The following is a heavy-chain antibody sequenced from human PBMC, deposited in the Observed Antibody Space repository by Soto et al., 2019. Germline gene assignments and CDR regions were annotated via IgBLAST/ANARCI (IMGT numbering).Heavy chain of an antibody. V-gene: IGHV4-39*01. CDR2: VYYRGRS. D-gene: IGHD4-17*01. Sequence: PSETLSLTCTVSGGSVTNSSYHWGWIRQSPGKGLEWIGSVYYRGRSYSKSSVKSRVTISVDTSKNRFSLSLNSVTASDTAVYFCVSQRTTVPTQAYFDYWGPGALGT. CDR1: GGSVTNSSYH. CDR3: VSQRTTVPTQAYFDY. J-gene: IGHJ4*02.